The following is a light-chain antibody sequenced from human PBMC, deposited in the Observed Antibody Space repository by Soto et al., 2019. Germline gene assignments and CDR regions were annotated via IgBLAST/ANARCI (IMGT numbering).Light chain of an antibody. V-gene: IGKV3-11*01. Sequence: EIVLTQSPATLSLSPGERATLSCRASQSVSSYLAWYQQKPGQAPRLLIYDASNRATGIPARFSGSGSGTDFTLNIRSLEPEDFADYYCQQRSNSWTFGQGTKVEDK. CDR3: QQRSNSWT. CDR2: DAS. CDR1: QSVSSY. J-gene: IGKJ1*01.